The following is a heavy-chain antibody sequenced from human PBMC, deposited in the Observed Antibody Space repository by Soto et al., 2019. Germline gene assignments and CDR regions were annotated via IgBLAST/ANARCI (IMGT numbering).Heavy chain of an antibody. J-gene: IGHJ4*02. D-gene: IGHD1-26*01. CDR2: IWYDGSNK. CDR3: ARDRLLGNSFDY. V-gene: IGHV3-33*01. CDR1: GFTFSTYG. Sequence: QVQLVESGGGVVQPGRSLRLSCAASGFTFSTYGMHWVRQAPGKGLEWVAVIWYDGSNKYYADSVTGRFTISRDNSKSTLYLQMHRLRAEDTAVYYCARDRLLGNSFDYWGQGSLVTVSS.